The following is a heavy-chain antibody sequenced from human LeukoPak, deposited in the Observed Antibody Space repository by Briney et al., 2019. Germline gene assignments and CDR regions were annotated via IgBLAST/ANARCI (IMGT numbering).Heavy chain of an antibody. D-gene: IGHD5/OR15-5a*01. V-gene: IGHV4-59*08. J-gene: IGHJ4*02. CDR2: IYYSGST. CDR3: ARLVSTALLDY. CDR1: GGSISSYY. Sequence: SETLSLTCTVSGGSISSYYWSWIRQPPGKGLEWIGYIYYSGSTNYNPSLKSRVTISVDTSKNQFSLKLSSVTAADTAVYYCARLVSTALLDYWGQGTLVTVSS.